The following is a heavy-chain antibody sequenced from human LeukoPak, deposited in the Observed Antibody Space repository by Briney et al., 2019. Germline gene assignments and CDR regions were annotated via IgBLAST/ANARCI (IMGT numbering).Heavy chain of an antibody. CDR1: GYTFTGYY. Sequence: APEKVSCKASGYTFTGYYMHWVRQAPGQGLEWMGRINPNSGGTDYAQKFQGRVTMTRDTSVNTAYMELSRLGSDDTAVYYCAIQSIVPRPGYWGQGTLVTVSS. CDR3: AIQSIVPRPGY. D-gene: IGHD6-6*01. J-gene: IGHJ4*02. V-gene: IGHV1-2*06. CDR2: INPNSGGT.